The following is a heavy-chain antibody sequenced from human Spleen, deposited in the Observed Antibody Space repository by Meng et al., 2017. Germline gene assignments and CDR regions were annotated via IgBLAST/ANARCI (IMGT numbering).Heavy chain of an antibody. CDR3: ARATPRGYSYLGAFDI. Sequence: QVQLQQWAAGLLKPSETLSLTCVVSGGSFSDYYWSWIRQPPGKGLEWIGEINHSGSTNYNPSLESRATISVDTSQNNLSLKLSSVTAADTAVYYCARATPRGYSYLGAFDIWGQGTMVTVSS. CDR2: INHSGST. V-gene: IGHV4-34*01. CDR1: GGSFSDYY. D-gene: IGHD5-18*01. J-gene: IGHJ3*02.